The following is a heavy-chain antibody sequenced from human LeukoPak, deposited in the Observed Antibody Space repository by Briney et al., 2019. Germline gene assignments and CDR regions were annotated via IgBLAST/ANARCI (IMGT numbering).Heavy chain of an antibody. D-gene: IGHD2-15*01. CDR2: IYHSGST. Sequence: PSETLSLTCAVYGGSFSGYYWSWIRQPPGKGLEWIGSIYHSGSTYYNPSLKSRVTISVDTSKNQFSLKLSSVTAADTAVYYCASGEGVVVAAGRDWGQGTLVTVSS. CDR3: ASGEGVVVAAGRD. CDR1: GGSFSGYY. V-gene: IGHV4-34*01. J-gene: IGHJ4*02.